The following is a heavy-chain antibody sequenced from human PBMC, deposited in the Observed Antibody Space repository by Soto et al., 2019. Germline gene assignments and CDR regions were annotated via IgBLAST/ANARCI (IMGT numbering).Heavy chain of an antibody. J-gene: IGHJ5*02. CDR1: GGSISSYY. Sequence: SETLSLTCTASGGSISSYYWSWIRQPPGKGLEWIGYIYYSGSTNYNPSLKSRVTISVDTSKNQFSLKLSSVTAADTAVYYCGRLVVENLAVRGVIFIGFDPWGQGTLVTVSS. CDR3: GRLVVENLAVRGVIFIGFDP. D-gene: IGHD3-10*01. V-gene: IGHV4-59*08. CDR2: IYYSGST.